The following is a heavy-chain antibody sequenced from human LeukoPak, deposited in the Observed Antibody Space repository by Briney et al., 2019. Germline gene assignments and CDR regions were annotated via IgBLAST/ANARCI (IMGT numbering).Heavy chain of an antibody. Sequence: ASVKVSCKASGYTFTGYYMHWVRQAPGQGLEWMGWINPNSGGTNYAQKFQGRVTMTRDTSISTAYMELSRLRSDDTAVYYCARARSWGSSWYKNYYYMDVWGKGTTVTISS. CDR3: ARARSWGSSWYKNYYYMDV. J-gene: IGHJ6*03. CDR2: INPNSGGT. V-gene: IGHV1-2*02. CDR1: GYTFTGYY. D-gene: IGHD6-13*01.